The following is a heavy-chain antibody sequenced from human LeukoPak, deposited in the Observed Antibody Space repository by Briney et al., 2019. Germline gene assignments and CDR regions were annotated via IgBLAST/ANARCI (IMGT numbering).Heavy chain of an antibody. J-gene: IGHJ4*02. V-gene: IGHV3-48*02. CDR2: ISGSSSTI. Sequence: PGGSLILSCAASGFTFSTYGMHWVRQAPGKGLEWVSYISGSSSTIYYADSVKGRFTISRDNAKNSLYLQMNSLRDEDTAVYYCARDHYSRNDYWGQGTLVTVSS. CDR1: GFTFSTYG. D-gene: IGHD6-13*01. CDR3: ARDHYSRNDY.